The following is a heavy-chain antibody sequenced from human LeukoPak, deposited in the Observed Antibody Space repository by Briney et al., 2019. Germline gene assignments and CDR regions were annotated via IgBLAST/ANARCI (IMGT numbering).Heavy chain of an antibody. CDR1: GGSFSGYY. V-gene: IGHV4-34*01. Sequence: SSETLSLTCAVYGGSFSGYYWSWIRQPPGKGLEWIGEINHSGSTNYNPSLKSRVTISVHTSKNQFSLKLSSVTAADTAVYYCARGHGVYGDYNPFDPWGQGTLVTVSS. CDR2: INHSGST. D-gene: IGHD4-17*01. J-gene: IGHJ5*02. CDR3: ARGHGVYGDYNPFDP.